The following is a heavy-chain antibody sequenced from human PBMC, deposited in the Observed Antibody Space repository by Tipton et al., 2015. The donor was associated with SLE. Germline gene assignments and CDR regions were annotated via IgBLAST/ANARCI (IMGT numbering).Heavy chain of an antibody. CDR3: ATGGSRSYYYYMDV. D-gene: IGHD3-16*01. Sequence: SLRLSCAASGFTFNSYSMNWVRQAPGRGLEWVSSISSSGSYIYYADSVKGRFTISRDNAKNSLYLQMNSLRAEDTALYYCATGGSRSYYYYMDVWGKGTTVTVSS. CDR1: GFTFNSYS. CDR2: ISSSGSYI. J-gene: IGHJ6*03. V-gene: IGHV3-21*04.